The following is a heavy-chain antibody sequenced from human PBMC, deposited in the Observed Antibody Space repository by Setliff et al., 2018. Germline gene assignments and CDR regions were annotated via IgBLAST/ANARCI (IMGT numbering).Heavy chain of an antibody. Sequence: GGSLRLSCAASGFTFSNYAMTWVRQAPGKGLEWVSAITVSGNTHYADSVKGRFTISRDNSKNTLSLQMDNLRAEDTATYYCAKCGRFAPSGWFQYVDSWARGTLVTVSS. CDR2: ITVSGNT. CDR3: AKCGRFAPSGWFQYVDS. J-gene: IGHJ4*02. V-gene: IGHV3-23*01. CDR1: GFTFSNYA. D-gene: IGHD6-19*01.